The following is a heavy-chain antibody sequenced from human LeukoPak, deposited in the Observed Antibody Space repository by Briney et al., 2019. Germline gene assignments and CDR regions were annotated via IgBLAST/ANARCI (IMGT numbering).Heavy chain of an antibody. J-gene: IGHJ4*02. CDR2: IIPIFGTA. CDR3: ARDHDYGGNLDY. CDR1: GGTFISYA. D-gene: IGHD4-23*01. V-gene: IGHV1-69*05. Sequence: SVKVSCKASGGTFISYAISWVRQAPGQGLEWMGRIIPIFGTANCAQKFQGRVTITTDESTSTAYMELSSLRSEDTAVYYCARDHDYGGNLDYWGQGTLVTVSS.